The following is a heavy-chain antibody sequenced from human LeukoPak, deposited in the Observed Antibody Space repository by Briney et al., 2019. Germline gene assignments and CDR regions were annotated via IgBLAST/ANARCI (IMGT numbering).Heavy chain of an antibody. CDR2: INHSGAT. CDR3: ARRRPIAMKGYFNWSFDL. V-gene: IGHV4-34*01. J-gene: IGHJ2*01. CDR1: DGSFSDSY. Sequence: SETLSLTCAVYDGSFSDSYWTWIRQPPGKGLEWVAEINHSGATDYNPALKSRVSISVDPSKKQFSLRLDSVTVADTAVYYCARRRPIAMKGYFNWSFDLWGRGTLVTVSS. D-gene: IGHD6-13*01.